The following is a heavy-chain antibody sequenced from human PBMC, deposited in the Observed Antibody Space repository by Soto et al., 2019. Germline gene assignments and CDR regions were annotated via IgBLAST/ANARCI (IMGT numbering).Heavy chain of an antibody. J-gene: IGHJ4*02. CDR3: VKEGGLVGSFDY. CDR2: INPSGGST. CDR1: GYTFTSYY. Sequence: QVQLVQSGAEVKKPGASVKVSCKASGYTFTSYYMHWVRQAPGQGLEWMGIINPSGGSTSYAQKFQGRVTMTRDTSTSTVYKELSSLRSEDTAVYYCVKEGGLVGSFDYWGQGTLVTVSS. D-gene: IGHD6-19*01. V-gene: IGHV1-46*01.